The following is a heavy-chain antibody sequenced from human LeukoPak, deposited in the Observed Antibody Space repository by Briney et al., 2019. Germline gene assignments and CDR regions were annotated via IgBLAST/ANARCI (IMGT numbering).Heavy chain of an antibody. D-gene: IGHD3-22*01. CDR2: IYYSGAP. J-gene: IGHJ3*02. CDR1: GGSITSDSYY. Sequence: PSETLSLTCTVSGGSITSDSYYWSWIRQHPGKGLEWVGYIYYSGAPYYSPSLKSRFIISLSTSKNQFSLNLSSVTAADTAVYYCSRDATYFYDRSGYYYPYDAFDIWGQGTMVTVSS. V-gene: IGHV4-31*03. CDR3: SRDATYFYDRSGYYYPYDAFDI.